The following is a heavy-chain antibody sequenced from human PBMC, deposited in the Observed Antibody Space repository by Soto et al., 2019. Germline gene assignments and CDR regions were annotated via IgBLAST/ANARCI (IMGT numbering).Heavy chain of an antibody. Sequence: SETLSLTCTVSGGSISSYYWSWIRQPPGKGLEWIGYIYYSGSTNYNPSLKSRVTISVDTSKNQFSLKLSSVTAEDTAVYYCVRGEGGWETYWGQGTLVTVS. CDR1: GGSISSYY. D-gene: IGHD6-19*01. V-gene: IGHV4-59*12. J-gene: IGHJ4*02. CDR2: IYYSGST. CDR3: VRGEGGWETY.